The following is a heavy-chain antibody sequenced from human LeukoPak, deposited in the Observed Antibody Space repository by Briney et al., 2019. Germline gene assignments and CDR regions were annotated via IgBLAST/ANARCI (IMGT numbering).Heavy chain of an antibody. CDR1: GFTFSTYA. CDR2: VSKDGNTK. D-gene: IGHD3-10*01. CDR3: ARGIQPPKYYGSGSDTFDI. Sequence: PGGSLRLSCVASGFTFSTYAIHWVRQAPGKGLEWVAVVSKDGNTKYYADSVKSRFTISRDNSKNTLYLQMNSLRAEDTSVYYCARGIQPPKYYGSGSDTFDIWGQGTMVTVSS. J-gene: IGHJ3*02. V-gene: IGHV3-30*04.